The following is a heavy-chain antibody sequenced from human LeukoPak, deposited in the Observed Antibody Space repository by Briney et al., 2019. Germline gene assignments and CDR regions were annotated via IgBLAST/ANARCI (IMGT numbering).Heavy chain of an antibody. J-gene: IGHJ4*02. CDR1: GYTFTSYD. CDR3: ARGTYDSSGYYYGY. V-gene: IGHV1-8*01. D-gene: IGHD3-22*01. CDR2: MNPNSGNT. Sequence: ASVKVSRKASGYTFTSYDINWVRQATGQGLEWMGWMNPNSGNTGYAQKFQGRVTMTRNTSISTAYMELSSLRSEDTAVYCCARGTYDSSGYYYGYWGQGALVTVSS.